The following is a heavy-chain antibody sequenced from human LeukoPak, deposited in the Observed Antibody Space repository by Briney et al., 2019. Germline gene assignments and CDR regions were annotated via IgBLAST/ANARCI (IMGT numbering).Heavy chain of an antibody. V-gene: IGHV4-61*02. CDR1: GASISSGSYY. CDR3: ARGLRGYSYGYVPWELSYYMDV. Sequence: PSETLSLTCTVSGASISSGSYYWTCIRQPAGKGLEWIGRMHSSGRTSYSPSLKSRVTISVDTSKNQFSLKLSSVTAADTAVYYCARGLRGYSYGYVPWELSYYMDVWGKGTTVTISS. D-gene: IGHD5-18*01. J-gene: IGHJ6*03. CDR2: MHSSGRT.